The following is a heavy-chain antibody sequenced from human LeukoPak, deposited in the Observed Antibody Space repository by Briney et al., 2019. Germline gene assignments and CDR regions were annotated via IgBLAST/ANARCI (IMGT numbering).Heavy chain of an antibody. CDR3: ARSSGSSGWYVIGY. CDR1: GFTFGSNS. D-gene: IGHD6-19*01. Sequence: KPGGSLRLPCAASGFTFGSNSMNWVRPGPGKGLLSNTSISSTIRYIYYADTMKGRLTISRDNANNSLYLQMNSLRAEDTAVYYCARSSGSSGWYVIGYWGQGTLVTVSS. CDR2: ISSTIRYI. J-gene: IGHJ4*02. V-gene: IGHV3-21*01.